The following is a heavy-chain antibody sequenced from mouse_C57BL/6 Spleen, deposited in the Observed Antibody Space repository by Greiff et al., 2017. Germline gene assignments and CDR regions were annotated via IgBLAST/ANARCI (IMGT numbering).Heavy chain of an antibody. D-gene: IGHD1-1*01. Sequence: VPLQQPGAELVQPGASVQLSCKASGYTFTSSWMQWVNQRPGQGLEWIGEIDPSDRYTNYNQKFKGQATLTVDTSSSTAYMQLSSLTSEDSAVYYCARGYYGSSYAMDYWGQGTSVTVSS. CDR1: GYTFTSSW. CDR2: IDPSDRYT. V-gene: IGHV1-50*01. CDR3: ARGYYGSSYAMDY. J-gene: IGHJ4*01.